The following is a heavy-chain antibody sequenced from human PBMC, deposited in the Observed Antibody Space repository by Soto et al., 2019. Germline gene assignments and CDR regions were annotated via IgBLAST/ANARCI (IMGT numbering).Heavy chain of an antibody. V-gene: IGHV3-64D*08. CDR1: GFTFSSYA. CDR2: ISSNGGST. Sequence: GGSLRLSCSASGFTFSSYAMHWVRQAPGKGLEYVSAISSNGGSTYYADSVKGRFTISRDNSKNTLYLQMSSLRAEDTAVYYCVKEQTDYGSGSYYLPGDYWGQGTLVTVSS. D-gene: IGHD3-10*01. J-gene: IGHJ4*02. CDR3: VKEQTDYGSGSYYLPGDY.